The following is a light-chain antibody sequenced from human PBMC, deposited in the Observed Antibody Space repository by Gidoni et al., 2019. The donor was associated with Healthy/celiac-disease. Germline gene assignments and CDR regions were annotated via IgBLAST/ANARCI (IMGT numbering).Light chain of an antibody. Sequence: DIQMTQSPSTLSASVGDRVTITCRASQSISSWLAWYQQKPGKAPKLLIYKASSLESGVPSRFSGSGSGTEFTLTISSLQPDDFATYYFQQYNSYSGTFXQXTKVEIK. V-gene: IGKV1-5*03. CDR1: QSISSW. J-gene: IGKJ1*01. CDR2: KAS. CDR3: QQYNSYSGT.